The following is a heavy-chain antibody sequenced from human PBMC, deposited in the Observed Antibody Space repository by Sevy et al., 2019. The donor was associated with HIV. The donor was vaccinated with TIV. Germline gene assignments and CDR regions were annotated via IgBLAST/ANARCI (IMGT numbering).Heavy chain of an antibody. V-gene: IGHV3-7*01. D-gene: IGHD5-12*01. CDR3: ARVDEQRWLRLYYFDY. Sequence: GGSLRLSCAASGFTFSNYWMTWVRQAPGKGLEWVANINEDGSEKNYVDSVKGRFTISRDNAKNTLYLQMNSLGAEDTAVYYCARVDEQRWLRLYYFDYWGQGTLVTVSS. CDR2: INEDGSEK. J-gene: IGHJ4*02. CDR1: GFTFSNYW.